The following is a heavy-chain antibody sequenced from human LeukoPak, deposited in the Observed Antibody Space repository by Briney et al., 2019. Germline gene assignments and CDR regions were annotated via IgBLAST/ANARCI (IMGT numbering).Heavy chain of an antibody. CDR1: GYTFTGYY. Sequence: GASVKVSCKTSGYTFTGYYMHWVRQAPGQGLEWMGWINPNSGGTNYAQKFQGRVTITADQSTSTAYMELSSLRSEDTAVYYCARDPADCGGDCYSGTRDYYYGMDVWGQGTTVTVSS. D-gene: IGHD2-21*02. CDR3: ARDPADCGGDCYSGTRDYYYGMDV. CDR2: INPNSGGT. V-gene: IGHV1-2*02. J-gene: IGHJ6*02.